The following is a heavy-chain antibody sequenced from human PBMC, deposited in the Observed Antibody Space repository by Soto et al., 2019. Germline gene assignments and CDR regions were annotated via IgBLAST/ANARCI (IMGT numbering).Heavy chain of an antibody. CDR1: GYTFSSYG. CDR3: ARDIVMGLSDS. J-gene: IGHJ4*02. CDR2: VSAYDGNT. Sequence: QVQLVQSGAEVKKPGASVKVSCKASGYTFSSYGITWVRQAPGQGLEWMGWVSAYDGNTEYAQNLQGRVSMTTDTFTSTAYLEVRSLRPDGTAVYFWARDIVMGLSDSWGKGTLVTVSS. V-gene: IGHV1-18*01. D-gene: IGHD3-16*02.